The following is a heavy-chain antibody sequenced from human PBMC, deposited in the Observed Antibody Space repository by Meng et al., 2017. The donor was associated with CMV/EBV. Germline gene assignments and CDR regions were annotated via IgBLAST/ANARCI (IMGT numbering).Heavy chain of an antibody. CDR3: ARDEAELGWNQENYYYYGMDV. Sequence: ASVKVSCKASGYTFTSYGISWVRQAPGQGLEWMGWISAYNGNTNYAQKLQGRVTMTTDTSTSTAYMELRSLRSDDTAVYYRARDEAELGWNQENYYYYGMDVWGQGTTVTVSS. V-gene: IGHV1-18*01. CDR2: ISAYNGNT. CDR1: GYTFTSYG. D-gene: IGHD1-1*01. J-gene: IGHJ6*02.